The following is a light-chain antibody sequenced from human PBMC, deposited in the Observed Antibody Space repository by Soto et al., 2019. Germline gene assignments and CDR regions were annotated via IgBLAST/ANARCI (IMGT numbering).Light chain of an antibody. CDR2: GES. J-gene: IGKJ2*01. V-gene: IGKV3-15*01. CDR1: QSVSSN. Sequence: EIVMTQSPATLSVSPGERATLSCRASQSVSSNLAWYQQQPGQAPSLLIYGESTRATGIPARFSGSGSGTEFTLTISSLQSEDFAVYYCQQYNNWPPYTFGQGTKLEIK. CDR3: QQYNNWPPYT.